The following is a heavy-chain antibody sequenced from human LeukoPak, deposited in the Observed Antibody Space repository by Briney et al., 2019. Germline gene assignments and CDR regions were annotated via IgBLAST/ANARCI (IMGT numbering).Heavy chain of an antibody. V-gene: IGHV3-23*01. CDR2: ISGSGGST. J-gene: IGHJ4*02. D-gene: IGHD5-12*01. CDR1: GFTFSSYA. CDR3: AKALSPLGWSGLFDY. Sequence: GGSLRLSCAASGFTFSSYAMSWVRQAPGKGLEWVSAISGSGGSTYYADSVKGRFTISRDNSKNTLYLQMNSLRAEDTAVYYCAKALSPLGWSGLFDYWGQGTLVTVSS.